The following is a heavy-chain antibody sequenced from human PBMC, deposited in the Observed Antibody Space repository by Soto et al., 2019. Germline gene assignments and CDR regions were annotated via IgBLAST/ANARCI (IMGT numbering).Heavy chain of an antibody. J-gene: IGHJ4*02. CDR2: IIPIFGTA. V-gene: IGHV1-69*01. CDR1: GGTFSSYA. D-gene: IGHD6-19*01. Sequence: QVPLVQSGAEVKKPGSSVKVSCQASGGTFSSYAISWVRQAPGQGLEWMGGIIPIFGTANYAQKFQGRVTITADESTSTAYMELSSLRSEDTAVYYCARGYSSGWYASIYFDYWGQGTLVTVSS. CDR3: ARGYSSGWYASIYFDY.